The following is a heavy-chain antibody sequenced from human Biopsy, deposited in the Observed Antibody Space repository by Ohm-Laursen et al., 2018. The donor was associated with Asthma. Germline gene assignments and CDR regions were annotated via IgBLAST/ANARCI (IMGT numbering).Heavy chain of an antibody. CDR1: GFSFSDYY. CDR3: ARLAYGSGSFFDF. Sequence: GSLRLSCTASGFSFSDYYMTWMRQAPGKGLEWVSSISSSGSTTYPAESVKGRFTISRDNAQKSLFLQMGSLRAEDTAIYYCARLAYGSGSFFDFWGQGTLVTVAS. CDR2: ISSSGSTT. D-gene: IGHD3-10*01. V-gene: IGHV3-11*01. J-gene: IGHJ4*02.